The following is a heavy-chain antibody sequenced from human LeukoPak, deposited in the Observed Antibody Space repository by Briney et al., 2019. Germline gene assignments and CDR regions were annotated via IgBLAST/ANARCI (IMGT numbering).Heavy chain of an antibody. D-gene: IGHD6-19*01. V-gene: IGHV1-24*01. J-gene: IGHJ4*02. Sequence: ASVKVSCKVSGYTLTELSMHWVRQAPGKGLEWMGGFDPEDGETIYAQEFQGRVTMTEDTSTDTAYMELSSLRSEDTAVYYCATVLSSGWYVDYWGQGTLVTVSS. CDR2: FDPEDGET. CDR1: GYTLTELS. CDR3: ATVLSSGWYVDY.